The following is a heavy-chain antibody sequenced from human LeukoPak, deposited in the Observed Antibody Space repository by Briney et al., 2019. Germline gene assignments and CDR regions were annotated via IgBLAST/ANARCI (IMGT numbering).Heavy chain of an antibody. V-gene: IGHV4-38-2*02. J-gene: IGHJ4*02. CDR1: GYSLSSGYY. Sequence: SETLSLTCTVSGYSLSSGYYWGWIRQPPGKGLEWIGSIYHSGSTYYNPSLKSRVTISVDTSKNQFSLKLSSVTAADTAVYYCARGTVGAHFDYWGQGTLVTVSS. CDR2: IYHSGST. D-gene: IGHD1-26*01. CDR3: ARGTVGAHFDY.